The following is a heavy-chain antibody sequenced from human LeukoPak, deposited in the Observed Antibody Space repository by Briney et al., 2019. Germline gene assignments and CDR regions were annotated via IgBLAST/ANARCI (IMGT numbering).Heavy chain of an antibody. V-gene: IGHV3-30*18. J-gene: IGHJ4*02. Sequence: GRSLRLSCAASGFTLSSYGMHWVRQAPGKGLEWVAVISYDGSNKYYADSVKGRFTISRDNSKNTLYLQMNSLRAEDTAVYYCAKGGSMIVVVIIDYWGQGTLVTVSS. CDR2: ISYDGSNK. D-gene: IGHD3-22*01. CDR3: AKGGSMIVVVIIDY. CDR1: GFTLSSYG.